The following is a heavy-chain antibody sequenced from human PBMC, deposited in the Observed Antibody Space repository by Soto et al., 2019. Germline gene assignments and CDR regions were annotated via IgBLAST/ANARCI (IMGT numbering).Heavy chain of an antibody. D-gene: IGHD3-10*01. Sequence: SETLSLTCTVSGGSISSYYWTWIRQPPGKGLEWIASFYYTGSADYNPSLKSRITSSVASSRTQFSLRLRSVTAADSAVYYCARALLRGTREYYFGMDVWCQGATVTVSS. CDR3: ARALLRGTREYYFGMDV. CDR2: FYYTGSA. V-gene: IGHV4-59*01. J-gene: IGHJ6*02. CDR1: GGSISSYY.